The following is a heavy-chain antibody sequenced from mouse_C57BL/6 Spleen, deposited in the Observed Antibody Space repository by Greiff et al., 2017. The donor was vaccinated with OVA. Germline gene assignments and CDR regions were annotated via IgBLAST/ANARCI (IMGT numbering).Heavy chain of an antibody. CDR2: IDPSDSCP. V-gene: IGHV1-69*01. J-gene: IGHJ3*01. Sequence: QVQLQQSGAELVMPGASVKLSCKASGYTFTSYWMHWVKQRPGQGLEWIGEIDPSDSCPNYNQKFKGKSTLTVDKSSSTAYMQLSSLTSEDSAVYYCARGGYDGAWFAYWGQGTLVTVSA. CDR1: GYTFTSYW. CDR3: ARGGYDGAWFAY. D-gene: IGHD2-2*01.